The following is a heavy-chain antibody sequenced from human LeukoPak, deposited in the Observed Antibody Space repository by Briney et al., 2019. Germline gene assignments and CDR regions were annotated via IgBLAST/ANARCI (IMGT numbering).Heavy chain of an antibody. D-gene: IGHD3-22*01. CDR2: IIPIFGTA. CDR1: GGTFSSYA. CDR3: ARDQDSSGYPDY. J-gene: IGHJ4*02. Sequence: GASVKVSCKAPGGTFSSYAISWVRQAPGQGLEWMGGIIPIFGTANYAQKFQGRVTITADESTSTAYMELSSLRSEDTAVYYCARDQDSSGYPDYWGQGTLVTVSS. V-gene: IGHV1-69*13.